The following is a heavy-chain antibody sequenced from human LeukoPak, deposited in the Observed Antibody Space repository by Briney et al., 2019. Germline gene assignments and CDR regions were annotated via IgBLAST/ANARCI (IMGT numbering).Heavy chain of an antibody. CDR1: GGSFSVYY. CDR3: ARGHKGYGSISFDY. J-gene: IGHJ4*02. Sequence: SETLSLTCAVYGGSFSVYYWSWIRQPPGKGLEWIWEINHSGRTNYNPSLKSRVTISVDTSKNRFSLKLCSVTAAATAVYYSARGHKGYGSISFDYWGQGNLVTVSS. CDR2: INHSGRT. V-gene: IGHV4-34*01. D-gene: IGHD4-17*01.